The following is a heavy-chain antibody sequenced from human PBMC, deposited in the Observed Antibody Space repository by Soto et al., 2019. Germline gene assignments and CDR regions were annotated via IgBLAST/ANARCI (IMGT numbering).Heavy chain of an antibody. CDR2: IYPSDSDT. J-gene: IGHJ4*02. V-gene: IGHV5-51*01. Sequence: GSLKISCKGSGYNFAGYWIAWVRQMPGKGLELMGIIYPSDSDTRYRPSFQGQVTISADKSISSAYLQWSSLRASDTAMYYCARGGVSTRTFDYWGQGTTVTVSS. CDR1: GYNFAGYW. CDR3: ARGGVSTRTFDY. D-gene: IGHD3-3*01.